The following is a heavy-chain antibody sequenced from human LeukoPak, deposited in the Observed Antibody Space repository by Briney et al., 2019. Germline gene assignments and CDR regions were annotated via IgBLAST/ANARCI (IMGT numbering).Heavy chain of an antibody. CDR2: NYYSGST. Sequence: SESLSLTCTVSGGSVSSNYRSWIRQPPGKGLEWIGYNYYSGSTNYNPSLKSRVTMSVDTSKNQFSLKLSSVTAADTAVYYCARGRSGDWGQGTLVTVSS. D-gene: IGHD3-16*02. V-gene: IGHV4-59*02. CDR3: ARGRSGD. J-gene: IGHJ4*02. CDR1: GGSVSSNY.